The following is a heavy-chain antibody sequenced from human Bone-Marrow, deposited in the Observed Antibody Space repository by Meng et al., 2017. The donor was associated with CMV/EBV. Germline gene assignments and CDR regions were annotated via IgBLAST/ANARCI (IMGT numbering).Heavy chain of an antibody. CDR2: INPKSGGT. Sequence: ASVKVSCKASGNTFSSYYIHWLRQAPGQGLEWMGMINPKSGGTNYAQKFQGRVTMTRDTSISTAYMELSRLRSDDTAVYYCASARVGATYYYYYYGMDVWGQGTTVTVSS. CDR1: GNTFSSYY. J-gene: IGHJ6*02. CDR3: ASARVGATYYYYYYGMDV. V-gene: IGHV1-2*02. D-gene: IGHD1-26*01.